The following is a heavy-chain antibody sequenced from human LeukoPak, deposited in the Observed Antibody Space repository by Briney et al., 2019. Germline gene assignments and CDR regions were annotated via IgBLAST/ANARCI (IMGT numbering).Heavy chain of an antibody. CDR3: ARDRDIGTYYYYYGMDV. CDR1: GGSIGKTDHF. D-gene: IGHD2-15*01. CDR2: ISYRGSI. Sequence: SETLSLTCTVSGGSIGKTDHFWGWIRQPPGKGLEWIGTISYRGSIYYNPSLRSRVTISSDTSKNHFFLKLSSVTAADTAVYYCARDRDIGTYYYYYGMDVWGQGTTVTVSS. J-gene: IGHJ6*02. V-gene: IGHV4-39*02.